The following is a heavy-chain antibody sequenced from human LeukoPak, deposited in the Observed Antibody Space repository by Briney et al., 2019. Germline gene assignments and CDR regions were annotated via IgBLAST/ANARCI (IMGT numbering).Heavy chain of an antibody. J-gene: IGHJ5*02. Sequence: GGSLRLSCAASGFTFSSYWMHCVRQGPGKGQVWVSRINSDGSSTSYADSVKGRFTISRDNAKNTLYLQMNSLRAEDTAVYYCARAKGYSGYLWGQGTLVTVSS. V-gene: IGHV3-74*01. D-gene: IGHD1-26*01. CDR3: ARAKGYSGYL. CDR1: GFTFSSYW. CDR2: INSDGSST.